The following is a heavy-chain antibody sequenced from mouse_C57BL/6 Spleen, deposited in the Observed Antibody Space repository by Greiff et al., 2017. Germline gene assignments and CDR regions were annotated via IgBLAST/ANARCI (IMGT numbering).Heavy chain of an antibody. CDR1: GFTFSDFY. CDR2: SRNKANDYTT. V-gene: IGHV7-1*01. J-gene: IGHJ4*01. Sequence: EVMLVESGGGLVQSGRSLRLSCATSGFTFSDFYMEWVRQAPGKGLEWIAASRNKANDYTTEYSASVKGRFIVSRDTSQSILYLQMNALRAEDTAIYYCARDRMMDYWGQGTSVTVSS. D-gene: IGHD2-10*02. CDR3: ARDRMMDY.